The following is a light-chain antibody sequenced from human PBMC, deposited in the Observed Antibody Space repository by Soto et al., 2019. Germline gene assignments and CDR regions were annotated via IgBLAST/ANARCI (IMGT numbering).Light chain of an antibody. CDR1: SGHSNYA. CDR3: QTWGTGIRV. Sequence: QLVLTQSPSASASLGASVKLTCTLSSGHSNYAIAWHQQQPEKGPRYLMKVKSDGSHIKGDGIPDRFSGSSSGAERYLTISSLQFEDEADYYCQTWGTGIRVFGTGTKLTVL. CDR2: VKSDGSH. J-gene: IGLJ1*01. V-gene: IGLV4-69*01.